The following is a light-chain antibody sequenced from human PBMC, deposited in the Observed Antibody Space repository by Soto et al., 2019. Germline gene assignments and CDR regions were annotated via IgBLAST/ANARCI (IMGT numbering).Light chain of an antibody. CDR1: SSDVGGYKF. J-gene: IGLJ1*01. CDR3: SSYTTANTYV. Sequence: SVLAQPASVSGSPGQSITISCTGTSSDVGGYKFVSWYQQHPGKAPKLIIYEVSNRPSGVSNRFSGSKSGNTASLTISGLQAEDEADYYCSSYTTANTYVFGTGTKVTVL. V-gene: IGLV2-14*01. CDR2: EVS.